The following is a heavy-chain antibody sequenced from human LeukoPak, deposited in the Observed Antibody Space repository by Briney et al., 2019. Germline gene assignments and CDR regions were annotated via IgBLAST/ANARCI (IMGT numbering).Heavy chain of an antibody. CDR3: SRVYISFGGSNLFGP. J-gene: IGHJ4*01. D-gene: IGHD3-16*01. Sequence: SETLSLTCTVSGGSISSYYWSWIRQPPGKGLEWIGYIYYSGSTNYNPSLKSRVTISVDTSKNQFSLKLSSVTAADPAVYYCSRVYISFGGSNLFGPRGPGTLGTGSS. CDR1: GGSISSYY. CDR2: IYYSGST. V-gene: IGHV4-59*08.